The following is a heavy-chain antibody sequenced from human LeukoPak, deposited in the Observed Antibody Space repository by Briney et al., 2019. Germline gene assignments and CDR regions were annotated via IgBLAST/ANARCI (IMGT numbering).Heavy chain of an antibody. Sequence: SVKVSCKASGGTFSSYAISWVRQAPGQGLEWMGRIIPIFGTANYAQKFQGRVTITTDESTSTAYMELSSLRSEDTAVHYCARDRGGSYPSIFDYWGQGTLVTVSS. CDR1: GGTFSSYA. CDR2: IIPIFGTA. CDR3: ARDRGGSYPSIFDY. D-gene: IGHD1-26*01. V-gene: IGHV1-69*05. J-gene: IGHJ4*02.